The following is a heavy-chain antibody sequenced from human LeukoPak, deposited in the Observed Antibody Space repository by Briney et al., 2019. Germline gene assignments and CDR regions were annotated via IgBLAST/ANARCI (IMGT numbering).Heavy chain of an antibody. CDR1: GGSISSGGYY. Sequence: PSETLSLTCTVSGGSISSGGYYWSWIRQHPGKGLEWIGYIYYSGSTNYNPSLKSRVTISVDTSKNQFSLKLSSVTAADTAVYYCARGGDYGDRDFDYWGQGTLVTVSS. D-gene: IGHD4-17*01. CDR3: ARGGDYGDRDFDY. J-gene: IGHJ4*02. V-gene: IGHV4-61*08. CDR2: IYYSGST.